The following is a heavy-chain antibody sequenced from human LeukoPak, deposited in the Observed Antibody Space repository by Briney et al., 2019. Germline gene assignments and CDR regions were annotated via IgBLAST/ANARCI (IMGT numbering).Heavy chain of an antibody. CDR1: GFTFSSYW. CDR2: INSDGSST. J-gene: IGHJ3*02. Sequence: GASLKLSCAASGFTFSSYWMHWVRQAPGKGLVWVSRINSDGSSTSYADSVKGRFTISRDNAKNTLYLQMNSLRAEDTAVYYCARRRDRAAFDIWGQGTMVTVSS. CDR3: ARRRDRAAFDI. V-gene: IGHV3-74*01.